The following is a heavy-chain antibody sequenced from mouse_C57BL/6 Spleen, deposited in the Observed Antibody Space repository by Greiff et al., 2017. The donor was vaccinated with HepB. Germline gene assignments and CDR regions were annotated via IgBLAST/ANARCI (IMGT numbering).Heavy chain of an antibody. CDR3: ARTTPGPYYYAMDY. D-gene: IGHD1-1*01. V-gene: IGHV5-17*01. J-gene: IGHJ4*01. CDR2: ISSGSSTI. Sequence: EVMLVESGGGLVKPGGSLKLSCAASGFTFSDYGMHWVRQAPEKGLEWVAYISSGSSTIYYADTVKGRFTISRDNAKNTLFLQMTSLRSEDTAMYYCARTTPGPYYYAMDYWGQGTSVTVSS. CDR1: GFTFSDYG.